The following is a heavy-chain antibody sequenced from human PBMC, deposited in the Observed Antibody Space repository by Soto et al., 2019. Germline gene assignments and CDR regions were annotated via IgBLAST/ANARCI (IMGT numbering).Heavy chain of an antibody. V-gene: IGHV4-59*01. Sequence: SETLSLTWPVAGGSLSGYYWSWIRQNQGKGLEWIGDFYSSGSPHHNPSLKNRVSISEDRSKNEFSLKLSSVTAADTAVYYCAREFYYDSSGIGFDSWGQGTLVTVSS. J-gene: IGHJ4*02. CDR2: FYSSGSP. D-gene: IGHD3-22*01. CDR3: AREFYYDSSGIGFDS. CDR1: GGSLSGYY.